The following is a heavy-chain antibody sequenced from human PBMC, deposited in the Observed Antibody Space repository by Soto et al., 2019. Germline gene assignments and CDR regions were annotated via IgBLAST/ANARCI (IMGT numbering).Heavy chain of an antibody. CDR2: IKGDVITT. Sequence: EVQLVESGGGLVQPGGSLRLSCAASGFTFSSYWIHWVRQAPGEGLVWVSRIKGDVITTNYADSVKGRFTISRDNAKNTVFLQMNSLRAEDTAVYYGARGAFGAYYLDSWGQGTLVTVSS. CDR3: ARGAFGAYYLDS. CDR1: GFTFSSYW. D-gene: IGHD3-3*01. J-gene: IGHJ4*02. V-gene: IGHV3-74*01.